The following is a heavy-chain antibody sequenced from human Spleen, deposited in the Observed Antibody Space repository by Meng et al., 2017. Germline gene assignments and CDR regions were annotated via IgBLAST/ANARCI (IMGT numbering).Heavy chain of an antibody. CDR3: ARGFDYFVN. CDR1: GFFVSDNY. CDR2: IYSSGDT. Sequence: EVQLVETGGGLIQPGGSLRLSCAASGFFVSDNYMSWVRQAPGKGLEWVSGIYSSGDTYYADSVKGRFTLSRDNSKNTLYLQMSSLRAEDTALYYCARGFDYFVNWGQGTLVTVSS. V-gene: IGHV3-53*02. J-gene: IGHJ4*02. D-gene: IGHD3-3*01.